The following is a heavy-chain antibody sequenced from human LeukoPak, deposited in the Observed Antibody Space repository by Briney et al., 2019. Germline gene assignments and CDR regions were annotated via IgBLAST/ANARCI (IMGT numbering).Heavy chain of an antibody. J-gene: IGHJ6*02. Sequence: SETLSLTCAVYGGSFSGYYWSWIRQPPGKGLEWIGEINHSGSTNYNPSLKSRVTTSVDTSKNQFSLKLSSVTAADTAVYYCARRSPFLRGYSYGPKGYYYYGMDVWGQGTTVTVSS. CDR3: ARRSPFLRGYSYGPKGYYYYGMDV. D-gene: IGHD5-18*01. V-gene: IGHV4-34*01. CDR2: INHSGST. CDR1: GGSFSGYY.